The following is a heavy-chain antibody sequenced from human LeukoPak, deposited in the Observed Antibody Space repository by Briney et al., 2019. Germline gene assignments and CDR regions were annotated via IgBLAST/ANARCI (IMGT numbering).Heavy chain of an antibody. Sequence: GGSLRLSCAASGFTFDDYAMHWVRQAPRKGLEWVSGISWNSGSIGYADSVKGRFTISRDNAKNSLYLQMNSLRAEDTALYYCAKDLRGSGWYYFDYWGQGTLVTVSS. CDR2: ISWNSGSI. J-gene: IGHJ4*02. CDR3: AKDLRGSGWYYFDY. V-gene: IGHV3-9*01. CDR1: GFTFDDYA. D-gene: IGHD6-19*01.